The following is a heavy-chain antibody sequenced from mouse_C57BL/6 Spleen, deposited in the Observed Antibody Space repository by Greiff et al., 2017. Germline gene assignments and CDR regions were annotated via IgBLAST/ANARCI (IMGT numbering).Heavy chain of an antibody. V-gene: IGHV1-62-2*01. D-gene: IGHD1-1*01. CDR3: ARHEGDYGSSYYAMDY. CDR2: CYPGSGSI. CDR1: GYTFTEYT. J-gene: IGHJ4*01. Sequence: LVKPGASVKLSCKASGYTFTEYTIHWVKQRSGQGLEWIGWCYPGSGSIKYNEKFKDKATLTADKSSSTVYMELSRLTSEDSAVYFCARHEGDYGSSYYAMDYWGQGTSVTVSS.